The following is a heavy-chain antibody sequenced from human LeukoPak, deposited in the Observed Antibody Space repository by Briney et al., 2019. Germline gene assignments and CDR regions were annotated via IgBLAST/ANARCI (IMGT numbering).Heavy chain of an antibody. CDR1: GFTFSSNY. D-gene: IGHD6-19*01. J-gene: IGHJ4*02. V-gene: IGHV3-53*01. CDR2: IYSGGST. CDR3: ARLYSSGWYYFDY. Sequence: PGGSLRLSCAASGFTFSSNYMSWVRQAPGKGLEWVSVIYSGGSTYYADSVKGRFTISRDNSKNTLYLQMNSLRAEDTAVYYCARLYSSGWYYFDYWGRGTLVTVSS.